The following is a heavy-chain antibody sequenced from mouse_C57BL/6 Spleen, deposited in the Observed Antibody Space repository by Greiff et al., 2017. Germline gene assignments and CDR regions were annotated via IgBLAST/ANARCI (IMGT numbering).Heavy chain of an antibody. D-gene: IGHD1-1*01. CDR1: GYTFTSYG. CDR3: ARYRLTTVVAPYAMDY. V-gene: IGHV1-81*01. CDR2: IYPRSGNT. J-gene: IGHJ4*01. Sequence: VHLVESGAELARPGASVKLSCKASGYTFTSYGISWVKQRTGQGLEWIGEIYPRSGNTYYNEKFKGKATLTADKSSSTAYMELRSLTSEDSAVYFCARYRLTTVVAPYAMDYWGQGTSVTVSS.